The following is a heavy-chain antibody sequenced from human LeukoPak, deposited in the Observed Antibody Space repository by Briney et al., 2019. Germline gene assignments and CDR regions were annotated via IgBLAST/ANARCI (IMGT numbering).Heavy chain of an antibody. CDR1: GFTFSSAW. D-gene: IGHD3-22*01. CDR3: ITVIVDGGY. CDR2: IKNKGDGGTI. J-gene: IGHJ4*02. Sequence: NPGGSLRLSCAASGFTFSSAWMSWVRQAPAKGLEWVGRIKNKGDGGTIDYAAPVKGRLTISRDDSKNTLYLQMNSLKTEDTAVYYCITVIVDGGYWGQGTLVTVSS. V-gene: IGHV3-15*01.